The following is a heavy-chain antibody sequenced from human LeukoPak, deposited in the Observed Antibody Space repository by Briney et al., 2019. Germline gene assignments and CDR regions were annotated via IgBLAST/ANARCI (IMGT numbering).Heavy chain of an antibody. J-gene: IGHJ4*02. D-gene: IGHD3-22*01. CDR3: AEIGDYYDSSGHPSY. CDR2: ISYDGSNK. Sequence: GGSLRLSCAASGFTFSSYGMHWVRQAPGKGLEWVAVISYDGSNKYYADSVKGRFTISRDNSKNTLYLQMNSLRAEDTAVYYCAEIGDYYDSSGHPSYWGQGTLVTVSS. V-gene: IGHV3-30*18. CDR1: GFTFSSYG.